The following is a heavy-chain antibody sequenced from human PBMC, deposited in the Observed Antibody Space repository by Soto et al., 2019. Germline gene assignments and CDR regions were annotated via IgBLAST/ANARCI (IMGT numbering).Heavy chain of an antibody. V-gene: IGHV4-4*02. CDR1: SGSISSSNW. Sequence: QVQLQESGPGLVKPSGTLSLTCAVSSGSISSSNWWSWVRQPPGKGLEWIGEIYHSGSTNYNPSLKSRVTISVDKSKNHFSLQLSSGTAADTAVYYCARGGYCSGGSCFAFDYWGQGTLVTVSS. J-gene: IGHJ4*02. CDR3: ARGGYCSGGSCFAFDY. D-gene: IGHD2-15*01. CDR2: IYHSGST.